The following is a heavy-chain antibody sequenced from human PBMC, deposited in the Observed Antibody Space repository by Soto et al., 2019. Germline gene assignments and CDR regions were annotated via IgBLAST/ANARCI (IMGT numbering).Heavy chain of an antibody. D-gene: IGHD3-10*01. CDR3: ARGHYGSPPGYFEY. CDR1: GFTVSNNY. V-gene: IGHV3-66*01. J-gene: IGHJ4*02. Sequence: EVQLVESGGGLVQRGGSLRLSCAASGFTVSNNYMSWVRQAPGKGLEWVSVIYDGGSTYYAESVKDRFTISRDNSKNTLYLQMNSLRAEDTAVYYCARGHYGSPPGYFEYWGQGTLVTVSS. CDR2: IYDGGST.